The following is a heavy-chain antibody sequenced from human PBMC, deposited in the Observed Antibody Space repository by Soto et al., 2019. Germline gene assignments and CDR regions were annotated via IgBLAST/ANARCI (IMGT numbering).Heavy chain of an antibody. V-gene: IGHV3-30-3*01. CDR2: ISYDGSNK. D-gene: IGHD2-8*02. Sequence: GGSLRLSCAASGFTFSSYGMHWVRQAPGKGLEWVALISYDGSNKDYADSVKGRFTISRDNSKNTLYLQMNSLRAEDTAVYYCASERLAVLRSVLDYWGQGTLVTVSS. CDR3: ASERLAVLRSVLDY. CDR1: GFTFSSYG. J-gene: IGHJ4*02.